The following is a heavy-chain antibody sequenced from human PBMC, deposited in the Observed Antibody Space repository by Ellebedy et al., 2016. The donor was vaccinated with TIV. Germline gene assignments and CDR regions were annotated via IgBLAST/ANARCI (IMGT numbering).Heavy chain of an antibody. D-gene: IGHD3-22*01. V-gene: IGHV6-1*01. CDR3: AREIDDSSGYYSDAFDI. Sequence: SQTLSLTCAISGDSVSSNSAAWNWIRQSPSRGLEWLGRTYYRSQWYNDYAVSVKSRITINPDHSTNQFSLQLNSVTPEDTAVYYCAREIDDSSGYYSDAFDIWGQGTMVTVSS. CDR1: GDSVSSNSAA. J-gene: IGHJ3*02. CDR2: TYYRSQWYN.